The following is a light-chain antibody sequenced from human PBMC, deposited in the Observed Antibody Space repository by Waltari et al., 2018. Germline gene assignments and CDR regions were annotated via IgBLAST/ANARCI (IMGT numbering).Light chain of an antibody. Sequence: QSALTQPVSVSRSPGPSITISCTGTSSHVGGYNYVAWYQQHPKRAPKVIIYDVANRPVVVSNRFSGSKAGSTASLTISGLQTEDEAYYYCSSYTTRSILLFGGGTKVTVL. V-gene: IGLV2-14*03. CDR3: SSYTTRSILL. CDR1: SSHVGGYNY. J-gene: IGLJ2*01. CDR2: DVA.